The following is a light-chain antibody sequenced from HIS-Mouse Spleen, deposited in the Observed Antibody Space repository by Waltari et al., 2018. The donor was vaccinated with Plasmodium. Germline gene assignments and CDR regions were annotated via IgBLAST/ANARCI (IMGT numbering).Light chain of an antibody. Sequence: IQMTQSPSSLSASVGDRVTFNCQTSQEISNYLNWYQQKPGKAPKLLIYDASNLETGVPSRFSGSGSGTDFTFTISSLQPEDIATYYCQQYDNLPYTFGQGTKLEIK. J-gene: IGKJ2*01. CDR1: QEISNY. CDR3: QQYDNLPYT. V-gene: IGKV1-33*01. CDR2: DAS.